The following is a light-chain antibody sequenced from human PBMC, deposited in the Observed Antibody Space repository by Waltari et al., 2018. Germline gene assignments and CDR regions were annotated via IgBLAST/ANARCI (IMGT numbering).Light chain of an antibody. CDR2: DAS. V-gene: IGKV3-11*01. CDR1: QSVSSY. J-gene: IGKJ2*01. Sequence: EIVLTQSPATLSLSPGERATLSCRASQSVSSYLAWYQQKPGQAPRLLIYDASNRATGSPARFSGSGSGTDFTLTISSLEPEDFAVYYCQQRSNWAMYTFGQGTKLEIK. CDR3: QQRSNWAMYT.